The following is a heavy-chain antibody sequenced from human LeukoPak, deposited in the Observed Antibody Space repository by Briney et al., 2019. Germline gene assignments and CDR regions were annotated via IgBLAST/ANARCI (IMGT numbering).Heavy chain of an antibody. V-gene: IGHV1-69*13. Sequence: SVKVSCKASGGTFSSYAISWVRQAPGQGLEWMGGIIPIFGTANYAQKFQGRVTITADESTSTAYMELSSLRSEDTAVYYCARLERRYSSSWYVYLPDYWGQGTLVTVSS. CDR3: ARLERRYSSSWYVYLPDY. D-gene: IGHD6-13*01. CDR2: IIPIFGTA. J-gene: IGHJ4*02. CDR1: GGTFSSYA.